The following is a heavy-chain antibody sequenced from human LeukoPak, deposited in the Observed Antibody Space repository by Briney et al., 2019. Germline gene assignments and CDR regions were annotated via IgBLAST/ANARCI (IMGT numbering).Heavy chain of an antibody. Sequence: GGSLRLSCAASGFTFSGYSMTWVRQAPGKGLEWVSYITSSSSIIYYADSVKGRFTISRDNAKNSLYLQMNSLRADDTAVYYCARDRLHYGEYEKTLDYWGQGTLVTVSS. V-gene: IGHV3-48*01. CDR3: ARDRLHYGEYEKTLDY. D-gene: IGHD4-17*01. CDR1: GFTFSGYS. CDR2: ITSSSSII. J-gene: IGHJ4*02.